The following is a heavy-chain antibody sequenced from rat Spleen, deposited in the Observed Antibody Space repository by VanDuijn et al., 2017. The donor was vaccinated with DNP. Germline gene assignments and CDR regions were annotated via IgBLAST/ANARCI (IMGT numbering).Heavy chain of an antibody. CDR1: GFTFSYYG. CDR3: TRGGTYYFDY. CDR2: MSPTTRNS. J-gene: IGHJ2*01. V-gene: IGHV5S13*01. Sequence: EVQLVESGGGLVQPGRSLKLSCAASGFTFSYYGMAWVRQAPKKGLEWVACMSPTTRNSYYRDSVRGRFTVSRDDSTSTLYLQMDSLRSEDTATYYCTRGGTYYFDYWGQGVMVTVSS.